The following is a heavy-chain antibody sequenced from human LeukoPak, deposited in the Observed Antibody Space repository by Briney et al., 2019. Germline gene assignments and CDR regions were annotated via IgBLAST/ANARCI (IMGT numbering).Heavy chain of an antibody. CDR1: GFTFTSHA. Sequence: GRSLRLSCAGSGFTFTSHALHWVRQAPGKGLEWVAFISYDGCKKFFADSVKGRFTISRDNSKNTLYLQMNSLRAEDTAVYYCAKGHSSGWYNYFDYWGQGTLVTVSS. CDR3: AKGHSSGWYNYFDY. D-gene: IGHD6-19*01. CDR2: ISYDGCKK. V-gene: IGHV3-30*04. J-gene: IGHJ4*02.